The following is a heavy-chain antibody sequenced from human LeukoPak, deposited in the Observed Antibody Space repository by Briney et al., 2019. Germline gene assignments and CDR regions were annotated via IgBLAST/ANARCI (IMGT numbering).Heavy chain of an antibody. Sequence: GASVKVSRKASGYTRTNYDINWVRLATGQGLEWMGWMKPKSGETGYAEKFQGRATMTRDTSITTAYMELSSLTSEDTAVYYCARDYGGNSGWFDPWGQGTLVTVSS. CDR1: GYTRTNYD. J-gene: IGHJ5*02. V-gene: IGHV1-8*01. CDR3: ARDYGGNSGWFDP. D-gene: IGHD4-23*01. CDR2: MKPKSGET.